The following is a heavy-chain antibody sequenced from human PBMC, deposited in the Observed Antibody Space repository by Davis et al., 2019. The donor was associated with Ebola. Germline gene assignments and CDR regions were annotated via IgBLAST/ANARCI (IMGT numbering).Heavy chain of an antibody. CDR3: ARDFGGHSSSWYEFDY. Sequence: SSVKVSCKASVCTFSSYAISWVRQAPGQGLEWMGGIIPIFGTANYAQKFQGRVTITADESTSTAYMELSSLRSEDTAVYYCARDFGGHSSSWYEFDYWGQGTLVTVSS. J-gene: IGHJ4*02. D-gene: IGHD6-13*01. V-gene: IGHV1-69*13. CDR1: VCTFSSYA. CDR2: IIPIFGTA.